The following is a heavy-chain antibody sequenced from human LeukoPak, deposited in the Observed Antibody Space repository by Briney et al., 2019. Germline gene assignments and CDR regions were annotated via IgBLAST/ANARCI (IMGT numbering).Heavy chain of an antibody. V-gene: IGHV3-48*03. J-gene: IGHJ4*02. CDR3: ARDAKAFDY. CDR2: ISTGGTTI. CDR1: GFTFSTYE. Sequence: PGGSLRLSCAASGFTFSTYEMNWVRQAPGKGLEWLSYISTGGTTIHYADSVKGRFTISRDNAKNSLFLQMNSLRGEDTAVYYCARDAKAFDYWGQGTLVTVSS.